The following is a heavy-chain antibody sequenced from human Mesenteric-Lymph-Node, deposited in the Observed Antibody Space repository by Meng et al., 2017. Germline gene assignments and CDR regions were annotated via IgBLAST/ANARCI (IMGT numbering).Heavy chain of an antibody. D-gene: IGHD2-2*01. J-gene: IGHJ3*02. Sequence: SVKVSCKASGGTFSSYAISWVRQAPGQGLEWMGGIIPIFGTANYAQKFQGRVTITTDESTSTAYMELSSLRSEDTAVYYCATESSWYQLLLRRGAFDIWGQGTMVTVSS. CDR2: IIPIFGTA. CDR1: GGTFSSYA. CDR3: ATESSWYQLLLRRGAFDI. V-gene: IGHV1-69*05.